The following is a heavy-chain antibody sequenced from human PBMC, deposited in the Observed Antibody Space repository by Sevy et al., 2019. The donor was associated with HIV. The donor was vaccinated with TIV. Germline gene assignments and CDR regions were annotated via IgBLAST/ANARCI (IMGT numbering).Heavy chain of an antibody. CDR2: ISYDGSNK. V-gene: IGHV3-30-3*01. D-gene: IGHD6-19*01. Sequence: GGSLRLSCAASGFTFSSYAMHWVRQAPGKGLEWVAVISYDGSNKYYADSVKGRFTISRDSSKNTLYLQMNSLRAEDTAVYYCARDPGYSSGWLYYFDYWGQGTLVTVSS. CDR1: GFTFSSYA. CDR3: ARDPGYSSGWLYYFDY. J-gene: IGHJ4*02.